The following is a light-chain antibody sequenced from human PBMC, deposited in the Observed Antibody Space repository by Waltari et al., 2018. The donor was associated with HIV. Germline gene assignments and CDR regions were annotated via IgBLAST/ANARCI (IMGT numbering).Light chain of an antibody. J-gene: IGKJ2*01. CDR2: GTS. V-gene: IGKV3-20*01. CDR3: QYYVNSPLYT. CDR1: QSINSNN. Sequence: EIVLTQSPGTLSLSPGERATLSCRASQSINSNNLAWYQQKPGQAPRLLIFGTSNMATGVPDRFSGGGSGTDFTLTISRLEPEDFAVYYCQYYVNSPLYTFGQGTKLEI.